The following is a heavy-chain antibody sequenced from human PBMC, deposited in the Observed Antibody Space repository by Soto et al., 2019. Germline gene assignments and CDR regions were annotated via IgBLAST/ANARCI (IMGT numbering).Heavy chain of an antibody. CDR2: IYSDGST. V-gene: IGHV3-53*01. D-gene: IGHD3-16*01. Sequence: EVKLVESGGGLIQPGGSLRLSCAASEFTVSSSYMNWVRQSPGKGLEWVSVIYSDGSTYYADSVKGRFIISRDPSKNTVYLHMNSLRAEDTAVYYCASDRIGGYDPWGQGTLVTVSS. CDR1: EFTVSSSY. CDR3: ASDRIGGYDP. J-gene: IGHJ5*02.